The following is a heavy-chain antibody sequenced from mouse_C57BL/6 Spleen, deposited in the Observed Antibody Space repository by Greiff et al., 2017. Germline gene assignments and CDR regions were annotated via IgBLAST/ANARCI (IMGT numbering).Heavy chain of an antibody. Sequence: EVKLVESGGDLVKPGGSLKLSCAASGFTFSSYGMSWVRQTPDKRLEWVATISSGGSYTYYPDSVKGRFTISRDNAKNTLYLQMSSLKSEDTAMYYCARHELTGGGSYYAMDYWGQGTSVTVSS. J-gene: IGHJ4*01. V-gene: IGHV5-6*01. CDR1: GFTFSSYG. D-gene: IGHD4-1*01. CDR3: ARHELTGGGSYYAMDY. CDR2: ISSGGSYT.